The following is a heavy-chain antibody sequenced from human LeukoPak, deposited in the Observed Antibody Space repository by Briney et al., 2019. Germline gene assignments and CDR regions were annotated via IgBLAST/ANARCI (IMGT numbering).Heavy chain of an antibody. CDR3: ARARRLNYYDSSAAESYFDY. D-gene: IGHD3-22*01. V-gene: IGHV3-33*01. CDR1: GFTFSSYG. CDR2: IWYDGSNK. Sequence: GGSLRLSCAASGFTFSSYGMHWVRQAPGKGLEWVAVIWYDGSNKYYADSVKGRFTISRDNSKNTLYLRMNSLRAEDTAVYYCARARRLNYYDSSAAESYFDYWGQGTLVTVSS. J-gene: IGHJ4*02.